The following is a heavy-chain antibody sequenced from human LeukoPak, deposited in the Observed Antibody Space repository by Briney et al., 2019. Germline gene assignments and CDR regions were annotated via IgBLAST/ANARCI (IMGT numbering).Heavy chain of an antibody. J-gene: IGHJ6*02. CDR1: GFTFGDHA. CDR3: TRGPIQLWTYKGMAV. CDR2: IRRKAYRGTT. V-gene: IGHV3-49*04. D-gene: IGHD1-1*01. Sequence: QPGGSLRLSCRGSGFTFGDHAMSWVRQAPGKGLEWVRFIRRKAYRGTTEYAPSVKGRFTISRDDSISIAYLQMNSLITEGPSFSYCTRGPIQLWTYKGMAVWGQGTTVTVSS.